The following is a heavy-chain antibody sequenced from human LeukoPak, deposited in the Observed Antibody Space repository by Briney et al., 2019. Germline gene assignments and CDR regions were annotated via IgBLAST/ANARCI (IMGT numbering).Heavy chain of an antibody. Sequence: GGSLRLSCAASGFTFSDYYMSWIRQAPGKGLEWVSYISSSGSTIYYADSVKGRFTISRDNARNSLYLQMNSLRAEDTAVYYCARGYYYDSSGSALDYWGQGTLVTVSS. J-gene: IGHJ4*02. CDR3: ARGYYYDSSGSALDY. CDR1: GFTFSDYY. CDR2: ISSSGSTI. V-gene: IGHV3-11*01. D-gene: IGHD3-22*01.